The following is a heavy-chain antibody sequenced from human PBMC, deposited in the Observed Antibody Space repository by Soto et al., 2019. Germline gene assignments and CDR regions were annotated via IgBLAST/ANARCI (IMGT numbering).Heavy chain of an antibody. V-gene: IGHV3-7*05. J-gene: IGHJ4*02. CDR1: GFTFNNYY. Sequence: GGSLRLSCAASGFTFNNYYMVWVRQAPGRGLEWVANINQDGSVKYYVYSVRGRFSISRDNAKSSLYLQINSLRAEDTATYYCGRGFGGTHWGQGSLVTVSS. CDR3: GRGFGGTH. CDR2: INQDGSVK. D-gene: IGHD2-15*01.